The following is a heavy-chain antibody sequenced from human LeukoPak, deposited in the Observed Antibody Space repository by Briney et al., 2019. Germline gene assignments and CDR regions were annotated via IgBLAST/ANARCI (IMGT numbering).Heavy chain of an antibody. J-gene: IGHJ6*02. CDR1: GYTFTSYD. V-gene: IGHV1-8*01. CDR2: MNPNSGNT. CDR3: ARGRGYSSSWFNYYYYGMDV. Sequence: ASVKVSCKASGYTFTSYDTNWVRQATGQGLEWMGWMNPNSGNTGYAQKFQGRVTMTRNTSISTAYMELSSLRSEDTAVYYCARGRGYSSSWFNYYYYGMDVWGQGTTVTVSS. D-gene: IGHD6-13*01.